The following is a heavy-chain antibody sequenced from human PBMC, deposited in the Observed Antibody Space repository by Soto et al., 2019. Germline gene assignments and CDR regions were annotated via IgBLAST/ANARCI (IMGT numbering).Heavy chain of an antibody. Sequence: TLSLTCAVSGGSISSGGYSWSWIRQPPGKGLEWIGYIYHSGSTYYNPSLKSRVTISVDRSKNQFSLKLSSVTAADTAVYYCAGAYGDYVFDYWGQGTLVTVSS. CDR2: IYHSGST. CDR1: GGSISSGGYS. V-gene: IGHV4-30-2*01. J-gene: IGHJ4*02. D-gene: IGHD4-17*01. CDR3: AGAYGDYVFDY.